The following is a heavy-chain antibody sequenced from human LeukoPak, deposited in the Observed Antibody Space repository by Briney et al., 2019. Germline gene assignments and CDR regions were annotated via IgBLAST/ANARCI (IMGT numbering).Heavy chain of an antibody. CDR1: GFTFSSYG. CDR3: ARGRAVVVPAALDY. J-gene: IGHJ4*02. V-gene: IGHV3-33*01. CDR2: IWYDGSNK. D-gene: IGHD2-2*01. Sequence: VGSLRLSCAASGFTFSSYGMHWVRQAPGKGLEWVAVIWYDGSNKYYADSVKGRFTISRDNSKNTLYLQMNSLRAEDTAVYYCARGRAVVVPAALDYWGQGTLVTVSS.